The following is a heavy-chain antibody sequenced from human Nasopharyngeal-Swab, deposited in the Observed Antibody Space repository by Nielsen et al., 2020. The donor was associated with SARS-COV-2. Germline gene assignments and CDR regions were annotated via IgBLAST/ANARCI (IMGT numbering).Heavy chain of an antibody. J-gene: IGHJ6*02. V-gene: IGHV3-21*01. CDR1: GITFSSYS. Sequence: GESLKISCVASGITFSSYSMNWVRQAPGKGLEWVSSISSSSTYIYYADSVKGRFTISRDNAENLLYLQMNSLRAEDTAVYYCASDPLTFYDSWSGPRPLEEPYGLDVWGQGTTVTVSS. CDR2: ISSSSTYI. D-gene: IGHD3-3*01. CDR3: ASDPLTFYDSWSGPRPLEEPYGLDV.